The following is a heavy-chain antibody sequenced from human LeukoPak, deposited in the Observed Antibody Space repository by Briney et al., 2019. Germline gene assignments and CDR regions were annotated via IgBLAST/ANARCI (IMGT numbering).Heavy chain of an antibody. J-gene: IGHJ5*02. D-gene: IGHD1-26*01. CDR2: IYYSGNT. V-gene: IGHV4-59*01. CDR3: ARGIIVGATWGENDNWFDP. Sequence: SETLSLTCTVSGDSTSSYYWSWIRQPPGKGLEWIGYIYYSGNTNYNPSLKSRVTISVDTSKNQFSLKLSSVTAADTAVYYCARGIIVGATWGENDNWFDPWGQGTLVTVSS. CDR1: GDSTSSYY.